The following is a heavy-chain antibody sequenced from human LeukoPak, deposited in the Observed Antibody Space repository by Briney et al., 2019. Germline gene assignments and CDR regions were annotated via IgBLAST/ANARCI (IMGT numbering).Heavy chain of an antibody. Sequence: GASVKVSCKASGYTFTSYGISWVRQARGQGVEWMGWISAYNGKTNYAQKLQLRVTMTADTSTSTAYMELRSLRSDDTAVYYCAREGWGTAYCGGDCYRGGFDYWGQGTLVTVSS. D-gene: IGHD2-21*02. CDR3: AREGWGTAYCGGDCYRGGFDY. CDR1: GYTFTSYG. CDR2: ISAYNGKT. V-gene: IGHV1-18*01. J-gene: IGHJ4*02.